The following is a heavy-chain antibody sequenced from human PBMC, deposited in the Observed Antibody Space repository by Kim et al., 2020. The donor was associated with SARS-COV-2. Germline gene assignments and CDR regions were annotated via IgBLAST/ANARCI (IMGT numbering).Heavy chain of an antibody. CDR3: ARRGGLGVMGATDY. Sequence: GGSLRLSCAASGFTFSSYEMNWVRQAPGKGLEWVSYISSSGSTIYYADSVKGRFTISRDNAKNSLYLQMNSLRAEDTAVYYCARRGGLGVMGATDYWGQGTLVTVSS. CDR1: GFTFSSYE. D-gene: IGHD1-26*01. CDR2: ISSSGSTI. J-gene: IGHJ4*02. V-gene: IGHV3-48*03.